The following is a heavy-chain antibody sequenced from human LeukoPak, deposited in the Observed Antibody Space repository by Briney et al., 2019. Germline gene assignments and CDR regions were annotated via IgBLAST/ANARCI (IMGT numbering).Heavy chain of an antibody. Sequence: PGGSLRLSCAASGFTFSSYGMHWVRQAPGKGLEWVAFIRYDGSNKYYADSVKGRFTISRDNSKNTLYLQMNSLRAEDTAVYYCARGGYYDSSGYYSTGWFDYWGQGTLVTVSS. CDR1: GFTFSSYG. V-gene: IGHV3-30*02. CDR2: IRYDGSNK. CDR3: ARGGYYDSSGYYSTGWFDY. J-gene: IGHJ4*02. D-gene: IGHD3-22*01.